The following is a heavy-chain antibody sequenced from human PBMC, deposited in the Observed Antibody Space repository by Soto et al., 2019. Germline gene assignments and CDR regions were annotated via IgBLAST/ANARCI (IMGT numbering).Heavy chain of an antibody. V-gene: IGHV4-59*01. J-gene: IGHJ4*02. CDR2: IYYSGST. Sequence: SETLSLTCSVSGGTIRSDYWSWIRQPPGKRLEWIGYIYYSGSTNYNPSLKSRVTISVDTSKNQFSLKLSSVTAADTAVYYCVRGFYDSRGYSTPFANWGQGILVTVS. CDR3: VRGFYDSRGYSTPFAN. CDR1: GGTIRSDY. D-gene: IGHD3-22*01.